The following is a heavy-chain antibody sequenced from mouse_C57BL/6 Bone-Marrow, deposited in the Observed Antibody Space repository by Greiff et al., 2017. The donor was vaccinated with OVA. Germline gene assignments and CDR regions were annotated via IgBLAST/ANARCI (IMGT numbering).Heavy chain of an antibody. CDR3: ARSEITTVGAY. V-gene: IGHV1-81*01. J-gene: IGHJ3*01. CDR1: GYTFTSYG. Sequence: VQLQESGAELARPGASVKLSCKASGYTFTSYGISWVKQRTGQGLEWIGEIYPRSGNTYYNEKFKGKATLTADKSSSTAYMELRSLTSEDSAVYFCARSEITTVGAYWGQGTLVTVSA. D-gene: IGHD1-1*01. CDR2: IYPRSGNT.